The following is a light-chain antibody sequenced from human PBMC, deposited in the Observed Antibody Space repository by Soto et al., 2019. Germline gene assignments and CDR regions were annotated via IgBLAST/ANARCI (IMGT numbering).Light chain of an antibody. CDR1: QNINSY. CDR2: SAS. V-gene: IGKV1-39*01. CDR3: QQTNTVPFT. Sequence: DIQMTQSPSSLSASVGGRVTITCRASQNINSYLNWYQQTPGKAPALLISSASTLQSGVPSRFSGSGSGTDFSLTISSLQPEDFATYFCQQTNTVPFTFGQGTRLEIK. J-gene: IGKJ2*01.